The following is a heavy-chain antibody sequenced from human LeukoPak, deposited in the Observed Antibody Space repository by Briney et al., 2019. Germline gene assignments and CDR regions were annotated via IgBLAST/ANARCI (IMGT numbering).Heavy chain of an antibody. Sequence: PGGSLRLSCAASGFTFSSYSMNWVRQTPGKGLEWVSYISSSSSTIYYADSVKGRFTISRDNAKNSLYLQMNSLRAEDTAVYYCARDSGTGQWLVGGYFDYWGQGTLVTVSS. CDR2: ISSSSSTI. CDR3: ARDSGTGQWLVGGYFDY. J-gene: IGHJ4*02. CDR1: GFTFSSYS. V-gene: IGHV3-48*01. D-gene: IGHD6-19*01.